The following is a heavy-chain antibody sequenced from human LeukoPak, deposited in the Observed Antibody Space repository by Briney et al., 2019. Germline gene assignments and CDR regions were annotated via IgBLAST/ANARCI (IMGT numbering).Heavy chain of an antibody. V-gene: IGHV4-61*02. Sequence: SETLSLTXTVPGGSISSGSYYWSWIRQPAGKGLEWIGRIYTSGSTNYNPSLKSRVTISVDTSKNQFSLKLSSVTAADTAVYYCARHILYYFDYWGQGTLVTVSS. CDR2: IYTSGST. J-gene: IGHJ4*02. CDR3: ARHILYYFDY. CDR1: GGSISSGSYY.